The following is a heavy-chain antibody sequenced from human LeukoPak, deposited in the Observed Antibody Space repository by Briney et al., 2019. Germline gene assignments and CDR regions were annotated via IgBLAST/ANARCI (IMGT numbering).Heavy chain of an antibody. CDR2: IKQDGNEK. CDR1: GFTFSSYG. D-gene: IGHD4-17*01. Sequence: GGSLRLSCAASGFTFSSYGMHWVRQAPGKGLEWLATIKQDGNEKFYVDSVKGRFTISRDNAKNSLYLQMSSLRAEDTAIYYCARDGPDYGDFNWFAPWGQGTLVTVSS. J-gene: IGHJ5*02. CDR3: ARDGPDYGDFNWFAP. V-gene: IGHV3-7*01.